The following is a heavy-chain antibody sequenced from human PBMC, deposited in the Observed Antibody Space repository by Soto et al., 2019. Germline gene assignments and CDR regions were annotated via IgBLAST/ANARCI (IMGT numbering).Heavy chain of an antibody. V-gene: IGHV1-69*06. CDR2: IIPIFGTA. D-gene: IGHD4-4*01. Sequence: AVKVSCKASGGTFSSYAISWVRQAPGQGLEWMGGIIPIFGTANYAQKFQGRVTITADKSTSTAYMELSSLRSEDTAVYYCARGARSNFIDYWGQGTLVTVSS. CDR3: ARGARSNFIDY. J-gene: IGHJ4*02. CDR1: GGTFSSYA.